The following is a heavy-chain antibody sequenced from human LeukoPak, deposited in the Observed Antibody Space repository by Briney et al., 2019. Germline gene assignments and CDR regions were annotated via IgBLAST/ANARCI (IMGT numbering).Heavy chain of an antibody. J-gene: IGHJ4*02. Sequence: SETLSLTCTVSGGSISSYYWSWIRQPPGKGLEWIGYIYYSGSTNYNPSLKSRVTISVDTSKNQFSLKLSSVTAADTAVYYCARGDDIVLFDKWSQGTLVTFSS. CDR1: GGSISSYY. V-gene: IGHV4-59*01. CDR3: ARGDDIVLFDK. D-gene: IGHD2-15*01. CDR2: IYYSGST.